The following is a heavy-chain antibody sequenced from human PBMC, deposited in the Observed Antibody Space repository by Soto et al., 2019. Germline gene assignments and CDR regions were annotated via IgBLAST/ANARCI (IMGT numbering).Heavy chain of an antibody. Sequence: QVQLVQSGAEVKKPGSSVKVSCKASGGTFSSYPISWVRQAPGQGLGWMGRIIPILGIANYAQKFQGRVTITADKSTSTAYMELSSLRSEDTAVYYCARDGGTVTTAFDIWGQGTMVTVSS. CDR2: IIPILGIA. V-gene: IGHV1-69*04. D-gene: IGHD4-4*01. CDR1: GGTFSSYP. CDR3: ARDGGTVTTAFDI. J-gene: IGHJ3*02.